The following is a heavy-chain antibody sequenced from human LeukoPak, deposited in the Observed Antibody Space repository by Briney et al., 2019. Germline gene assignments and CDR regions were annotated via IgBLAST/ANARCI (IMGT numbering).Heavy chain of an antibody. J-gene: IGHJ5*02. V-gene: IGHV4-34*01. CDR3: ARDNIVVVPAAKGLYNWFDP. CDR1: GGSFSGYY. Sequence: SETLSLTCAVYGGSFSGYYWSWIRQPPGKGLEWIGEINHSGSTNYNPYLKSRVTISVDTSKNQFSLKLSSVTAADTAVYYCARDNIVVVPAAKGLYNWFDPWGQGTLVTVSS. D-gene: IGHD2-2*01. CDR2: INHSGST.